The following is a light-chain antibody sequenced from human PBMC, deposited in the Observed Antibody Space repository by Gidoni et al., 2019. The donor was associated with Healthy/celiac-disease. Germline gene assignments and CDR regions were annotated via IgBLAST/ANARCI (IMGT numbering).Light chain of an antibody. Sequence: EIVLTQAPATLSLSPGERATRSCRASKSVSSYLAWYQQQPGPAPRLLIYDASNSATGIPARFSGSGSGTDFTLTISSLEPEDFAVYYCQQRSNLITFGQGTRLEIK. J-gene: IGKJ5*01. CDR1: KSVSSY. CDR3: QQRSNLIT. V-gene: IGKV3-11*01. CDR2: DAS.